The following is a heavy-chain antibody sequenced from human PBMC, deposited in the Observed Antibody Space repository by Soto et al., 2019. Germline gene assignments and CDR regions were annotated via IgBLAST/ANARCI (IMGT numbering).Heavy chain of an antibody. CDR2: VSASGGSP. V-gene: IGHV3-23*01. Sequence: EVQLLESGGGLVQPGGSLRLSCVASGFTLNKYAMSWVRQAPGKGLEWVSAVSASGGSPYYADSVKGRFTISRDNYRNTLYLQMNSLRAEDTAVYYCAKVRSSTSCYAFDYWGQGTLVIVSS. J-gene: IGHJ4*02. D-gene: IGHD2-2*01. CDR1: GFTLNKYA. CDR3: AKVRSSTSCYAFDY.